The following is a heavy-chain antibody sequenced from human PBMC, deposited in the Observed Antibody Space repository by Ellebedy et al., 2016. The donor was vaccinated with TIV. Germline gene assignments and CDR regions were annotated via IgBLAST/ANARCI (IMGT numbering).Heavy chain of an antibody. CDR3: AKDQIAGSIGTF. CDR2: IWFDGSKE. V-gene: IGHV3-30*02. D-gene: IGHD6-13*01. CDR1: GFTFGRYG. J-gene: IGHJ4*02. Sequence: GESLKISCAASGFTFGRYGMHWVRQAPGKGLEWVAVIWFDGSKEFYADSVKGRFTISRDNSKNTLYLQMNSLRAEDTAVYYCAKDQIAGSIGTFWGQGTLVTVSS.